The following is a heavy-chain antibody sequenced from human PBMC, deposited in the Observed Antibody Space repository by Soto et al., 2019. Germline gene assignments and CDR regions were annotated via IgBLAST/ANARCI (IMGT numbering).Heavy chain of an antibody. CDR3: ARDVGYCSGGSCDY. CDR2: ISASNGNT. J-gene: IGHJ4*02. Sequence: ASGKVSSKACRYPFTSHGMSFVRQAPGQGLEWMGWISASNGNTNYAQKLQGRVTMTTDTSTSTAYMELRSLRSDDTAVYYRARDVGYCSGGSCDYWGQGTMVTVSS. V-gene: IGHV1-18*01. CDR1: RYPFTSHG. D-gene: IGHD2-15*01.